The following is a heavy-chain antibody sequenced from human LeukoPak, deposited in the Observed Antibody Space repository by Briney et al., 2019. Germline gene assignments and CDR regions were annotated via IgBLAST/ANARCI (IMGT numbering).Heavy chain of an antibody. CDR3: ARERGDSSGYSDY. J-gene: IGHJ4*02. D-gene: IGHD3-22*01. Sequence: GGSLRHSCTASGVTFGDYAMSWFRQAPGKGLEWVGFIRSKAYGGTTEYAASVKGRFTISRDDSKSIAYLQTNSLKTEDTAVYYCARERGDSSGYSDYWGQGTLVTVSS. CDR1: GVTFGDYA. CDR2: IRSKAYGGTT. V-gene: IGHV3-49*03.